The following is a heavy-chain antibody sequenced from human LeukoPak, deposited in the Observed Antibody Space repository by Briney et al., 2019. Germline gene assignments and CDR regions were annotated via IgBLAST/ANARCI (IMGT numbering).Heavy chain of an antibody. CDR2: IYHSGST. CDR1: GYSISSGYY. CDR3: ARDGYYYDSSGYYATDY. D-gene: IGHD3-22*01. Sequence: ASETLSLTCTVSGYSISSGYYWGWIRQPPGKGLEWIGSIYHSGSTYYNPSLKSRVTISVDTSKNQFSLKLSSVTAADTAVYYCARDGYYYDSSGYYATDYWGQGTLVTVSS. V-gene: IGHV4-38-2*02. J-gene: IGHJ4*02.